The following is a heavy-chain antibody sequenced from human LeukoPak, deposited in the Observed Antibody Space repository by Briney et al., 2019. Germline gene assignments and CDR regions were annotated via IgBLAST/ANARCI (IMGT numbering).Heavy chain of an antibody. CDR1: GGSISSGGYY. D-gene: IGHD3-10*01. CDR2: IYYSGST. J-gene: IGHJ5*02. CDR3: ARSPTGSGRWTNWFDP. V-gene: IGHV4-31*03. Sequence: SETLSLTCTVSGGSISSGGYYWSWIRQQPGKGLEWIGYIYYSGSTYYNPSLKSRVTISVDTSKNQFSLKLSSVTAADTAVYYCARSPTGSGRWTNWFDPWGQGTLVTVSS.